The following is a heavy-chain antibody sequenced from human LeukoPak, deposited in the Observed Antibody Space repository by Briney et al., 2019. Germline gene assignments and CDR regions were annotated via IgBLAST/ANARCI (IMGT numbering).Heavy chain of an antibody. V-gene: IGHV4-59*08. CDR1: GGSISSCY. CDR2: IYYSGST. D-gene: IGHD2-2*01. CDR3: VSHTLLQLLYYFDY. Sequence: QSSETLSLTCTVSGGSISSCYWSWIRQPPGKGPEWIGYIYYSGSTNYNPSLKSRVTISVDTSKNQFSLKLSSVTAADTAVYYCVSHTLLQLLYYFDYWGQGTLVTVSS. J-gene: IGHJ4*02.